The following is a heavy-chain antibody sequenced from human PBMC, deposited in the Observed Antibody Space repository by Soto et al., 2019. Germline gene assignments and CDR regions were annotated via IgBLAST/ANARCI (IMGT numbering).Heavy chain of an antibody. J-gene: IGHJ4*02. CDR1: AFTFSTHW. Sequence: EVQLVESGGGLVHPGGSLRLSCTASAFTFSTHWMHWVRQAPGKGLVWVSRINSDASSTDYADSVRGRFTISRGRAKNTLYLQIPSLRAEDTAVYDCASVLLEHSSSLYDYWGQGTLVTVAS. CDR3: ASVLLEHSSSLYDY. CDR2: INSDASST. V-gene: IGHV3-74*01. D-gene: IGHD6-13*01.